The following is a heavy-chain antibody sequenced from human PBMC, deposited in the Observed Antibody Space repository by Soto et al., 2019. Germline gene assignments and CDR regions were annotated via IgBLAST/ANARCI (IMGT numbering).Heavy chain of an antibody. J-gene: IGHJ5*02. CDR1: GGSFSGYY. V-gene: IGHV4-34*01. CDR3: ARGFGITGSNWFDP. D-gene: IGHD3-16*01. CDR2: INHSGST. Sequence: SETLSLTCAVYGGSFSGYYWSWIRQPPGKGLEWIGEINHSGSTNYNPSLKSRVTISVDTSKNQFSLKLSSVTAADTAVYYCARGFGITGSNWFDPWGQGTLVTVSS.